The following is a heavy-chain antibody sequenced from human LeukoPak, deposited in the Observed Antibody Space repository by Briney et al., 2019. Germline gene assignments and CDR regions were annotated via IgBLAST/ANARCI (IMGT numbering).Heavy chain of an antibody. CDR3: ARESYYYDSSGTDDFDI. J-gene: IGHJ3*02. D-gene: IGHD3-22*01. V-gene: IGHV1-2*02. CDR2: INPNSGAT. CDR1: GYTFTGYY. Sequence: GASVKVSCKASGYTFTGYYMHCVRPAPGQGLEWMGWINPNSGATNYAQKFQGRVTMTRDTSISTAYMELSRLRSDDTAVYYCARESYYYDSSGTDDFDIWGQGTMVTVSS.